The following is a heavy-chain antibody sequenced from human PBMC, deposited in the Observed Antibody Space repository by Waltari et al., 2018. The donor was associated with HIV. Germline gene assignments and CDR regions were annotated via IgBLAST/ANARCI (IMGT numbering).Heavy chain of an antibody. J-gene: IGHJ3*02. Sequence: QVQLVQSGAEVKKPGSSVKVPCKASGGTFTSYAIAGVREAPGPGLEWMGGIIPIFGTANYEQKFQGRVTITSDESTSTAYMELSSLRSEDTAVYYCARDPQEGSGSYPFNHAFDIWGQGTMVTVSS. CDR3: ARDPQEGSGSYPFNHAFDI. D-gene: IGHD3-10*01. CDR2: IIPIFGTA. CDR1: GGTFTSYA. V-gene: IGHV1-69*01.